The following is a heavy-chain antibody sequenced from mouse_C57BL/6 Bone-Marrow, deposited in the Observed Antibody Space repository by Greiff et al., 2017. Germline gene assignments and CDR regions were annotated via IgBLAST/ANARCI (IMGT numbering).Heavy chain of an antibody. CDR1: GYTFTSYW. Sequence: QVQLQQPGAELVRPGTSVKLSCKASGYTFTSYWMHWVKLRPGQGLEWIGVIDPSDSYTNYNQKFKGKATLTVDTSSSTAYMQLSSLTSEDSAVYYCARDYYGSSYDYWGQGTTLTVSS. CDR2: IDPSDSYT. CDR3: ARDYYGSSYDY. V-gene: IGHV1-59*01. D-gene: IGHD1-1*01. J-gene: IGHJ2*01.